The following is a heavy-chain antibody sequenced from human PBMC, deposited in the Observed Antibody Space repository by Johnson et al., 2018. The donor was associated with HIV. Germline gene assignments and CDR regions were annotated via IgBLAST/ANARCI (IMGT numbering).Heavy chain of an antibody. CDR3: AGTYDVLDGFDI. CDR2: IGTAGDT. V-gene: IGHV3-13*01. Sequence: VQLVESGGGLVQPGGSLRLSCAASGFTFSNYDMHWVRQATGKGLEWVSGIGTAGDTYYPGSVKGRFTISRENAKNSLYLQMNSLRAEDTAVYYCAGTYDVLDGFDIWGQGTMVTVSS. D-gene: IGHD1-14*01. J-gene: IGHJ3*02. CDR1: GFTFSNYD.